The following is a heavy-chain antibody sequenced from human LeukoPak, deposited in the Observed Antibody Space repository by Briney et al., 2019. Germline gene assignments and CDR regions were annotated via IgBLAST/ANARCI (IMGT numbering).Heavy chain of an antibody. D-gene: IGHD5-24*01. CDR3: TRMSREAPGLPDV. V-gene: IGHV3-74*01. J-gene: IGHJ4*02. CDR1: GFTFSSYW. Sequence: GGSLRLSCAASGFTFSSYWMQWVSQAPGKGLVWVSRLSPDGSSTTYADSVKGPFTISRDNAKNTLYRQLGSLRPDDTAVYYCTRMSREAPGLPDVWGEGSLVTVSS. CDR2: LSPDGSST.